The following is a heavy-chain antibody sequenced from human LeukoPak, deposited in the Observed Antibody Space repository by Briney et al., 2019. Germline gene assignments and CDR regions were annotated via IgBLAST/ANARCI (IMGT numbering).Heavy chain of an antibody. CDR1: GGSINAYY. J-gene: IGHJ4*02. D-gene: IGHD7-27*01. CDR2: ISYSGST. Sequence: SVTLSLTCTVSGGSINAYYWSWLRQPPGKGLEWIGYISYSGSTNYNPSLKTLQSRVTFSVDTSKNQFSLTLSSVTAADTAVYYCARLQGRGDNYLDFWGQGALVTVSS. V-gene: IGHV4-59*08. CDR3: ARLQGRGDNYLDF.